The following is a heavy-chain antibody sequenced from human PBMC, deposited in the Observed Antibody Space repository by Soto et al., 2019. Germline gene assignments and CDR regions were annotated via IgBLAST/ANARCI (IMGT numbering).Heavy chain of an antibody. CDR1: GGSISSSSYY. D-gene: IGHD2-15*01. CDR3: ARRSGCTGGSCYFST. J-gene: IGHJ4*02. V-gene: IGHV4-39*01. CDR2: IFYTGYT. Sequence: QVQLQESGPGLVKPSETLSLTCRVSGGSISSSSYYWGWVRQPPGKGLEWIGSIFYTGYTYYNPSLKSPVTMSVDTSMNQFSLRLSSVTAADTAVYYCARRSGCTGGSCYFSTWGQGTLVTVSS.